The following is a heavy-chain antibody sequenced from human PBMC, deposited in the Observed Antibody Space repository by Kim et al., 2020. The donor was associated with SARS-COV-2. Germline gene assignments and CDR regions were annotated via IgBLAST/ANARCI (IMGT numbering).Heavy chain of an antibody. D-gene: IGHD2-15*01. Sequence: ADAVKGRFTISRANDKHTRYLKMNSLRAADTAVYYCAKGDIVVVVAALTYWGQGTLVTVSS. J-gene: IGHJ4*02. V-gene: IGHV3-23*01. CDR3: AKGDIVVVVAALTY.